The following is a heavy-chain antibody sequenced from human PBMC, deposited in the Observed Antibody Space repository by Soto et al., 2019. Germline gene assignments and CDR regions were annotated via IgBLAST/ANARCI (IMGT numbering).Heavy chain of an antibody. CDR3: AKMGDDHGRSYFDS. D-gene: IGHD1-26*01. CDR1: GGSINSPFF. V-gene: IGHV4-39*01. CDR2: IHYSQSS. Sequence: SETLSLTCTVFGGSINSPFFWAWLRQPPGKGLEWIASIHYSQSSYSHPSLRSRITISAGASMDQFSLRLASMTAADTAVYYCAKMGDDHGRSYFDSWGQGLLVTVSS. J-gene: IGHJ4*02.